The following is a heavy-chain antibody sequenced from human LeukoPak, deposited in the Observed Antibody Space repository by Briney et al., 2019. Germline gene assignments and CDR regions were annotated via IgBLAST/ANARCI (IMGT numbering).Heavy chain of an antibody. J-gene: IGHJ4*02. Sequence: TGGSLRLSCEVSGFTFSDHWMHWIRQVPGKGLVWVSRINGYGNTTTYAGFVKGRFTISRDNAKNTLYLQMNSLRAEDTAVYYCARKKIKKMATLMGPSDYWGQGTLVTVSS. CDR3: ARKKIKKMATLMGPSDY. V-gene: IGHV3-74*01. CDR2: INGYGNTT. CDR1: GFTFSDHW. D-gene: IGHD5-24*01.